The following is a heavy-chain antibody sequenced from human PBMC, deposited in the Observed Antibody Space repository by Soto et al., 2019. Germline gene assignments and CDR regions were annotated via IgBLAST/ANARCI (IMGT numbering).Heavy chain of an antibody. CDR3: ARVESEYQLLYDYWFDP. V-gene: IGHV4-4*07. J-gene: IGHJ5*02. Sequence: SETLSLTCTVSGGSISSYYWSWIRQPAGKGLEWIGRIYTSGSTNYNPSLKSRVTMSVGTSKNQFSLKLSSVTAADTAVYYCARVESEYQLLYDYWFDPWGQGTLVTVS. CDR1: GGSISSYY. CDR2: IYTSGST. D-gene: IGHD2-2*02.